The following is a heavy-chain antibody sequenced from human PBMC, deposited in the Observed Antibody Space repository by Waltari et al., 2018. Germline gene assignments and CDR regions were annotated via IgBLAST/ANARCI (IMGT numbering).Heavy chain of an antibody. CDR3: ARAGSDDSRGYHPGGYYYYGMDV. CDR2: IYTSGST. CDR1: GGSISSGSYY. Sequence: QVQLQESGPGLVKPSQTLSLTCTVSGGSISSGSYYWSWIRQPAGQGLEWIGRIYTSGSTNCDPTPKSRVTISVDTSKSQFSLKLSSVTAADTAVYYCARAGSDDSRGYHPGGYYYYGMDVWGQGTTVTVSS. D-gene: IGHD3-22*01. V-gene: IGHV4-61*02. J-gene: IGHJ6*02.